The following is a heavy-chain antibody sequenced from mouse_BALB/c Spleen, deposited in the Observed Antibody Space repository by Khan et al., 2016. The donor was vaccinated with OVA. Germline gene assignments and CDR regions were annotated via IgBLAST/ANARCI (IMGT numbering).Heavy chain of an antibody. Sequence: QIQLVQSGAELARPGASVKLSCKASGYTFTDFYINWMRQRTGQGLEWIGHIFPGNDNTYYNENFSAKATLTADKSSSTAFMHLSSLTSEDSAVYFCSRSGLGSFAFWGQGTLVTVST. D-gene: IGHD3-1*01. CDR1: GYTFTDFY. J-gene: IGHJ3*01. CDR2: IFPGNDNT. CDR3: SRSGLGSFAF. V-gene: IGHV1-77*01.